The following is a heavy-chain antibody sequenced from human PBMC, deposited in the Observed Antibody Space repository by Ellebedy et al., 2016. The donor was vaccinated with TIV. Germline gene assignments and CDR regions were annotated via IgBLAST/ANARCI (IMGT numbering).Heavy chain of an antibody. D-gene: IGHD4-23*01. V-gene: IGHV4-34*01. J-gene: IGHJ6*02. Sequence: SETLSLTCAVYGGSFSGYYWGWIRQPPGKGLEWIGSIYYSGSTYYNPSLKSRVTVSVDTSKNQFSLKLSSATAADTAVYYCARAGKGYYYGMDVWGQGTTVTVSS. CDR1: GGSFSGYY. CDR3: ARAGKGYYYGMDV. CDR2: IYYSGST.